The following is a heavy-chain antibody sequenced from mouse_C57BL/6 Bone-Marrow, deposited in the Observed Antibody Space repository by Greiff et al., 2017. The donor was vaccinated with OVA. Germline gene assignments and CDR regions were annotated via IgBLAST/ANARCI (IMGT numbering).Heavy chain of an antibody. CDR2: IYPGSGNT. CDR1: GYTFTDYY. CDR3: ARDDYYGSSPNYYAMDY. Sequence: QVQLKQSGAELVRPGASVKLSCKASGYTFTDYYINWVKQRPGQGLEWIARIYPGSGNTYYNEKFKGKATLTAEKSSSTAYMQLSSLPSEDSAVYFCARDDYYGSSPNYYAMDYWGQGTSVTVSS. J-gene: IGHJ4*01. D-gene: IGHD1-1*01. V-gene: IGHV1-76*01.